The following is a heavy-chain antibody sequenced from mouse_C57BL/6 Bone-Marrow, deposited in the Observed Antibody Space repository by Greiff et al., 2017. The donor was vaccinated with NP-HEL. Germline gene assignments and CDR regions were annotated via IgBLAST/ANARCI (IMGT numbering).Heavy chain of an antibody. D-gene: IGHD1-1*01. CDR1: GYTFTSYW. Sequence: QVQLQQPGAELVKPGASVKLSCKASGYTFTSYWMHWVKQRPGQGLEWIGMIHPNSGSTNYNEKFKSKATLTVDKSSSTAHMQLSSLTSEDSAVYYCARFTTVVGFDYWGQGTTLTVSS. CDR3: ARFTTVVGFDY. J-gene: IGHJ2*01. V-gene: IGHV1-64*01. CDR2: IHPNSGST.